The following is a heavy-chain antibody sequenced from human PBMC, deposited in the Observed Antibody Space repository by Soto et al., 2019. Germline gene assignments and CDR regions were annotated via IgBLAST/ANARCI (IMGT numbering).Heavy chain of an antibody. J-gene: IGHJ3*02. CDR2: ISGGGGRT. V-gene: IGHV3-23*01. CDR1: ALTPSSYA. D-gene: IGHD4-17*01. CDR3: AKGPTTVAHACDI. Sequence: GRSRRLSCAPDALTPSSYAMSWDSPAPRNGLEWVSAISGGGGRTYYADSVTGRLTISSDNSKNTLYLQRNSLRAEDTAVYYCAKGPTTVAHACDIWGQGTRVTVSS.